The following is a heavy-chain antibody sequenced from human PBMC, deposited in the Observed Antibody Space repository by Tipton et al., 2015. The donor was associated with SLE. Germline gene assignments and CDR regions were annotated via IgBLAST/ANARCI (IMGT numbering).Heavy chain of an antibody. CDR1: GFTFSSYE. Sequence: SLRLSCAASGFTFSSYEMSWVRQAPGKGLEWVSYISSSGSTIYYADSVKGRFTISRDNAKNSLYLQMNSLRAEGTAVYYCAREGGIGAFDIWGQGTMVTVSS. V-gene: IGHV3-48*03. J-gene: IGHJ3*02. D-gene: IGHD3-16*01. CDR2: ISSSGSTI. CDR3: AREGGIGAFDI.